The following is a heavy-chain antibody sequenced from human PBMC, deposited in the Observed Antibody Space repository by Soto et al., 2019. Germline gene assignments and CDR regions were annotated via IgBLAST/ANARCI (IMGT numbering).Heavy chain of an antibody. J-gene: IGHJ6*02. Sequence: PGGSLRLSCAVSGFTFSSYGMHWVRQAPGKGLEWVAVISYDGSNKYYADSVKGRFTISRDNSKNTLYLQMNSLRAEDTAVYYCSKDPKDGFGELLYGLDVWGQGTTVTVSS. CDR1: GFTFSSYG. D-gene: IGHD3-10*01. CDR3: SKDPKDGFGELLYGLDV. CDR2: ISYDGSNK. V-gene: IGHV3-30*18.